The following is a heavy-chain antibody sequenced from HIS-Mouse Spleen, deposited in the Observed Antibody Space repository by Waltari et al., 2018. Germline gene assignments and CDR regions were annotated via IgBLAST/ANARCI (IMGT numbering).Heavy chain of an antibody. Sequence: QLQLQESGPGLVTPSETLSLTCTVSGCSHSSSSYYWGWIRQPQGKGLEWIGSIYYSGSTYYNPSLKRRVTISVDTSKNQFSLKLSSVTAADTAVYYCAREIPYSSSWYDWYFDLWGRGTLVTVSS. CDR1: GCSHSSSSYY. V-gene: IGHV4-39*07. CDR3: AREIPYSSSWYDWYFDL. CDR2: IYYSGST. J-gene: IGHJ2*01. D-gene: IGHD6-13*01.